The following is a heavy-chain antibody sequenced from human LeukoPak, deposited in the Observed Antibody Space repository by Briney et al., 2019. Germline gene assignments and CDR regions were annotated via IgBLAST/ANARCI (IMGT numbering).Heavy chain of an antibody. CDR2: ISNSGSGT. J-gene: IGHJ4*02. D-gene: IGHD2-2*01. V-gene: IGHV3-11*04. Sequence: GGSLRLSCAASGFTFSDYYMGWIRQAPGKGLEWVSYISNSGSGTYYPDSVKGRFTISRDNAKKSLYLQVKSLRAEDTAVYYCARGARSVVPAASFDYRGQGTLVTVSS. CDR1: GFTFSDYY. CDR3: ARGARSVVPAASFDY.